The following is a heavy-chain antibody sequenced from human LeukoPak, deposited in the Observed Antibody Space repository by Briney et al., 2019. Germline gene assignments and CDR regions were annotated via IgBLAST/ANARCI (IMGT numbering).Heavy chain of an antibody. J-gene: IGHJ4*02. Sequence: GGSLRLSCAASGFPFSSYTMNWVRQAPGKGLEWVSSISSSGSTTHYADSVKGRFTISRDNAKNSLYLQMNSLRVEDTAEYYCVRGDSRDYWGQGTPVTVSS. CDR1: GFPFSSYT. CDR3: VRGDSRDY. V-gene: IGHV3-21*01. CDR2: ISSSGSTT. D-gene: IGHD3-22*01.